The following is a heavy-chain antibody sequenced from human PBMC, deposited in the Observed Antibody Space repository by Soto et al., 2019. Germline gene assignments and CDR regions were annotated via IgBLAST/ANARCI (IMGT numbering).Heavy chain of an antibody. CDR1: GYSFTSYW. CDR2: IYPGDSDT. J-gene: IGHJ4*02. Sequence: PGESLKISCKGSGYSFTSYWIRWVLQMPGKGLEWMGIIYPGDSDTRYSPSFQGQVTISADKSISTAYLQWSSLKASDTAMYYCARSLGYCISTSCSCPGYWGQGTLVPVSS. CDR3: ARSLGYCISTSCSCPGY. D-gene: IGHD2-2*01. V-gene: IGHV5-51*01.